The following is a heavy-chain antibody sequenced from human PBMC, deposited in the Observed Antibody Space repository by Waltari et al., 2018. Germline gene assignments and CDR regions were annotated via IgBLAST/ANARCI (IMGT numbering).Heavy chain of an antibody. V-gene: IGHV4-39*01. Sequence: QLQLQESGPGLVKPSETLSLTCPVSGGSISSIYNWGGIRQPPGKGLEWMGNMQYRGSTFYTPSLKSRVTISLDTSKNQFSLRLTAVGAADTAVYFCGRIAFGDDGGYFQHWGQGTLVTVSS. J-gene: IGHJ1*01. D-gene: IGHD4-17*01. CDR3: GRIAFGDDGGYFQH. CDR2: MQYRGST. CDR1: GGSISSIYN.